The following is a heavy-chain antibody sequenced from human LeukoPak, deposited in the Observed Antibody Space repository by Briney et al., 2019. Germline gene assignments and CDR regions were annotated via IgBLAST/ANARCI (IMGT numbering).Heavy chain of an antibody. D-gene: IGHD3-10*01. Sequence: PGGSLRLSCAASGFTFSSYWMHWVRQAPGKGLVWVSRINSDGSSTSYADSVKGRFTISRDNAKNTLYLQMNSLRAEDTAVYYCARAVYGSGPYYYYGMDVWGQGTTVTVSS. V-gene: IGHV3-74*01. CDR1: GFTFSSYW. CDR3: ARAVYGSGPYYYYGMDV. CDR2: INSDGSST. J-gene: IGHJ6*02.